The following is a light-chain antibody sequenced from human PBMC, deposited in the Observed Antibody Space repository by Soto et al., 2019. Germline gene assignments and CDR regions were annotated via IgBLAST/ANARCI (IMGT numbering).Light chain of an antibody. V-gene: IGKV3-20*01. J-gene: IGKJ3*01. CDR3: QQYGSSPGFT. CDR1: QSVSSSY. CDR2: GAS. Sequence: EIVLTQSPGTRSLSPGERATLSCRASQSVSSSYLAWYKQKPGQAPRLLIYGASSRATGIPDRFSGSGSGTDFTLTISRLAPEDFAVYYCQQYGSSPGFTFGPGTKVDIK.